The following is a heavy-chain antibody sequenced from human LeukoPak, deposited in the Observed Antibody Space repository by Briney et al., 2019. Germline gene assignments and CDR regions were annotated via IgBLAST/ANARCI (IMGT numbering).Heavy chain of an antibody. CDR3: ARQDSDYYDSSGYYLPTFFDY. CDR2: IYHSGST. J-gene: IGHJ4*02. D-gene: IGHD3-22*01. Sequence: SETLSLTCAVSGYSITSGYYWGWIRQPPGKGLEGIGSIYHSGSTYYNPSLKSRVTISVDTSKNQFSLKLSSVTAADTAVYYCARQDSDYYDSSGYYLPTFFDYWGQGTLVTVSS. CDR1: GYSITSGYY. V-gene: IGHV4-38-2*01.